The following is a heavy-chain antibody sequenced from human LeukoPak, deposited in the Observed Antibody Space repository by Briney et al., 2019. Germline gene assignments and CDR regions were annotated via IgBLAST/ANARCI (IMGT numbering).Heavy chain of an antibody. V-gene: IGHV3-11*04. CDR2: ISSSGSTI. Sequence: GGSLRLSCAASGFTFSSYAMSWIRQARGKGLEWVSYISSSGSTIYYADSVKGRFTISRDNAKNSLYLQMNSLRAEDTAVYYCARDTPGGAFDIWGQGTMVTVSS. CDR3: ARDTPGGAFDI. J-gene: IGHJ3*02. D-gene: IGHD3-10*01. CDR1: GFTFSSYA.